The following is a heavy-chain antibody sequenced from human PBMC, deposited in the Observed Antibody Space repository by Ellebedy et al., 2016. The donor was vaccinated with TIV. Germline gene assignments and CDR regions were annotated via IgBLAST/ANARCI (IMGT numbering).Heavy chain of an antibody. V-gene: IGHV1-8*01. CDR3: ARASSWPIFYYYYYGMDV. CDR1: GYTFTSYD. Sequence: ASVKVSCXASGYTFTSYDINWVRQATGQGLEWMGWMNPNSGNTGYAQKFQGRVTMTRNTSISTAYMELSSLRSEDTAVYYCARASSWPIFYYYYYGMDVWGQGTTVTVSS. D-gene: IGHD6-13*01. J-gene: IGHJ6*02. CDR2: MNPNSGNT.